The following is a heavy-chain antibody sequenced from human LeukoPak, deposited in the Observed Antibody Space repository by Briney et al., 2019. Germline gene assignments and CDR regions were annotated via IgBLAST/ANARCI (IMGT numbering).Heavy chain of an antibody. V-gene: IGHV1-46*01. CDR2: INPSGGST. D-gene: IGHD3-22*01. CDR3: ARGGSAYSSGYYFVVDY. CDR1: GYTFTSYY. Sequence: ASVKVSGKASGYTFTSYYMHWVRQAPGQGLEWMGIINPSGGSTSYAQKFQGRVTMTRDTSTSTVYMELSSLRSEDTAVYYCARGGSAYSSGYYFVVDYWGQGTLVTVSS. J-gene: IGHJ4*02.